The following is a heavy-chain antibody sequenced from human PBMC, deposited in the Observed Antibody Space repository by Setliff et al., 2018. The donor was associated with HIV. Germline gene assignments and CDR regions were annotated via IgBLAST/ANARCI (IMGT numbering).Heavy chain of an antibody. J-gene: IGHJ3*02. CDR1: GFTFGDYE. CDR3: ARGGFNHAFDI. D-gene: IGHD2-15*01. V-gene: IGHV3-20*04. Sequence: PGGSLRLSCAASGFTFGDYEMSWVRQGPGKGLEWVSNINWNGKTSGYADSVRGRFTVSRDNAKSTVYLQMGRLRADDTAVYYCARGGFNHAFDIWGQGIPVTVSS. CDR2: INWNGKTS.